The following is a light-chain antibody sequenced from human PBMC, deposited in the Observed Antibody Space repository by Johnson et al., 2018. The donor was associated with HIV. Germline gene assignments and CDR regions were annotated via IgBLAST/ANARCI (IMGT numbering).Light chain of an antibody. CDR1: SSNIGNNY. V-gene: IGLV1-51*01. CDR3: GTWDSSLSARV. Sequence: QYVLTQAPSVSAAPGQKVTISCSGSSSNIGNNYVSWYQQLPGTAPKLLIYDNNKRPSGIPDRFSGSKSGTSATLGITGLQTGDEADYYCGTWDSSLSARVFGTGTKVTVL. CDR2: DNN. J-gene: IGLJ1*01.